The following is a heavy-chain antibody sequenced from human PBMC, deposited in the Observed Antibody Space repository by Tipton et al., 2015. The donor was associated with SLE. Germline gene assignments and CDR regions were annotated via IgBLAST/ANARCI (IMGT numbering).Heavy chain of an antibody. Sequence: TLSLTCAVYGGSFSGYYWSWIRQPPGKGLEWIGEINHSGSTNYNPSLKSRVTISVDTSKNQFSLKLSSVTAADTAVYYCARARRSGSYYWGQGTLVTVSS. J-gene: IGHJ4*02. CDR2: INHSGST. D-gene: IGHD3-10*01. CDR1: GGSFSGYY. CDR3: ARARRSGSYY. V-gene: IGHV4-34*01.